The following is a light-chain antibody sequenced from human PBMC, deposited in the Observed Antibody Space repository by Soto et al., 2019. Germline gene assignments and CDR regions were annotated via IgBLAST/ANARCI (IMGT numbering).Light chain of an antibody. V-gene: IGLV1-44*01. J-gene: IGLJ1*01. CDR2: SNN. Sequence: QSVLTQPPSASGTPGQRVTISCSGSSSNIGSNTVNWYQQLPGTAPKLLIYSNNNRPSAVPVRFFGFKSVSSTSLAISGLQSEDEGDYYCAAWDGILNVYVFGAAIKIT. CDR1: SSNIGSNT. CDR3: AAWDGILNVYV.